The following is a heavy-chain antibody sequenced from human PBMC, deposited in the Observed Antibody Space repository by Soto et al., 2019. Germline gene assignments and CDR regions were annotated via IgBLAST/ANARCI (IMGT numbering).Heavy chain of an antibody. CDR2: INSDGSST. Sequence: GGSLRLSCAASGFTFSSYWMHWVRQAPGKGLVWVSRINSDGSSTSYADSVKGRFTISRDNAKNTLYLQMNSLRAEDTAVYYCARADLTEYYFDYWGQGTLVTVS. J-gene: IGHJ4*02. CDR1: GFTFSSYW. CDR3: ARADLTEYYFDY. V-gene: IGHV3-74*01.